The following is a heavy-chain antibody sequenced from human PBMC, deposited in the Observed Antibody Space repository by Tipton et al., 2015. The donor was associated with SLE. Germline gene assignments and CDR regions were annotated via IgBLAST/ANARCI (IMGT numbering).Heavy chain of an antibody. J-gene: IGHJ4*02. D-gene: IGHD1-1*01. Sequence: GLVKPSETLSLTCTVSGGSISSYYWSWIRQPPGKGLEWIGTMFYSGTSYYNPSLKSRITISIDTSKNQFSLGLKSVTAADTAVYYCAGGTTGAKFDYWGQGTLVTVSS. CDR1: GGSISSYY. V-gene: IGHV4-59*12. CDR2: MFYSGTS. CDR3: AGGTTGAKFDY.